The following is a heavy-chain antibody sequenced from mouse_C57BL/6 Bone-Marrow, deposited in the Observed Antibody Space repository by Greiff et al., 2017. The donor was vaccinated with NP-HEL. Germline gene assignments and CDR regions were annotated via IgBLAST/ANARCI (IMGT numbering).Heavy chain of an antibody. J-gene: IGHJ1*03. CDR1: GFSFNTYA. Sequence: EVNVVESGGGLVQPKGSLKLSCAASGFSFNTYAMNWVRQAPGKGLEWVARIRSKSNNYATYYADSVKDRFTISSDDSDSMLYLQMNNLKTEDAAMYYCVRRGSRYWYFDVWGTGTTVTVSS. V-gene: IGHV10-1*01. CDR3: VRRGSRYWYFDV. CDR2: IRSKSNNYAT. D-gene: IGHD1-1*01.